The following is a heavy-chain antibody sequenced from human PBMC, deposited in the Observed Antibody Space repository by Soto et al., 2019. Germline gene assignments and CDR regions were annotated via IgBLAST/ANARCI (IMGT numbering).Heavy chain of an antibody. CDR3: AREDDILTGYQTSTFGY. CDR1: GYTFTSYG. V-gene: IGHV1-18*01. D-gene: IGHD3-9*01. J-gene: IGHJ4*02. Sequence: ASVKVSCKASGYTFTSYGISWVRQAPGQGLEWMGWISAYNGNTNYAQKLQGRVTMTTDTSTSTAYMELRSLRSDDTAVYYCAREDDILTGYQTSTFGYWGQGTLVTVSS. CDR2: ISAYNGNT.